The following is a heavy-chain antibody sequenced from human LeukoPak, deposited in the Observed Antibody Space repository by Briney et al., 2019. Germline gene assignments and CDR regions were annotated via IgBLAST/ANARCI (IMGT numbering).Heavy chain of an antibody. CDR3: ATGYSSTWYYFAY. J-gene: IGHJ4*02. CDR1: GDSISSYY. V-gene: IGHV4-59*01. D-gene: IGHD6-13*01. Sequence: SETLSLTSSVSGDSISSYYWSGIRQPPGKGLEWIGYIYHSGSTNYNPSLKSRVTISADTSKDQFSLKLASVTAADTAVYYCATGYSSTWYYFAYWGQGTLVTVSS. CDR2: IYHSGST.